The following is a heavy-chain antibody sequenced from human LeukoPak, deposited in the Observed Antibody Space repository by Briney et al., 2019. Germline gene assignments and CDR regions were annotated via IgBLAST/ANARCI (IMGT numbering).Heavy chain of an antibody. J-gene: IGHJ6*03. CDR3: ARVGSSSWYWDYYYYMDV. CDR2: ISYDGSNK. V-gene: IGHV3-30*04. CDR1: GFTFSSYA. Sequence: PGGSLRLSCAASGFTFSSYAMHWVRQAPGKGLEWVAVISYDGSNKYYADSVKGRFTISRDNSKNTLYLQMNSLRAEDTAVYYCARVGSSSWYWDYYYYMDVWGKGTTVTVSS. D-gene: IGHD6-13*01.